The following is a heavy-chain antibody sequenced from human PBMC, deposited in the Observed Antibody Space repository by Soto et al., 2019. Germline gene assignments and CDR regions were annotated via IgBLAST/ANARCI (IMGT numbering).Heavy chain of an antibody. V-gene: IGHV1-46*01. CDR2: INPSGGST. J-gene: IGHJ6*02. CDR1: GYTFTSYY. CDR3: ARDGGSLYTVTTAYYGMDV. D-gene: IGHD4-17*01. Sequence: QVQLVQSGAEVKKPGASVKVSCKASGYTFTSYYMHWVRQAPGQGLEWMGIINPSGGSTSYAQKFQVRVTMTRDTSTSTVYMELSSVRSEDTAVYYCARDGGSLYTVTTAYYGMDVWCQGTTVTVS.